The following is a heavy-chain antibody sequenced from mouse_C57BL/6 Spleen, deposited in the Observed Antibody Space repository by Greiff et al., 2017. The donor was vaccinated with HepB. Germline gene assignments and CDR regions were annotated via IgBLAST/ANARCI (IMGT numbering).Heavy chain of an antibody. Sequence: EVKLVESEGGLVQPGRSMKLSCTASGFTFSDYYMAWVRQVPEKGLEWVANINYDGSSTYYLDSLKSRFIISRDNAKNILYLQMSSLKSEDTATYYCARGPLRSGYFDVWGTGTTVTVSS. V-gene: IGHV5-16*01. CDR3: ARGPLRSGYFDV. J-gene: IGHJ1*03. D-gene: IGHD1-1*01. CDR1: GFTFSDYY. CDR2: INYDGSST.